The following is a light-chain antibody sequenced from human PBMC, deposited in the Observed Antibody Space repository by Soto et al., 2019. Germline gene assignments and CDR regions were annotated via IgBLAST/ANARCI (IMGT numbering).Light chain of an antibody. CDR2: GAS. CDR3: QQSFSKLLT. CDR1: QSVSTF. J-gene: IGKJ4*01. V-gene: IGKV1-39*01. Sequence: DIQMTQSPSSLSASVGDRVTITCRTSQSVSTFLNWYQVKPGEAPKLLIYGASSLQSGVPSRFSGSGSGTDFTLSISSLQPEDFATYYCQQSFSKLLTFGGGTKVDLK.